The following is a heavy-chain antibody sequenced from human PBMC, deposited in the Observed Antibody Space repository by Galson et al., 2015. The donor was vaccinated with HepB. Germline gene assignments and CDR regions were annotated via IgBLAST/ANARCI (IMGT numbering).Heavy chain of an antibody. Sequence: QSGAEVKKPGESLRISCKGSGYSFTSYWISWVRQMPGKGLEWMGRIDPGDSDTRYSPSFQGQVTISADKSISTAYLQWSSLKASDTAMYYCARHTHDAGNISGCCPPLDYWGQGTLVTVSS. CDR2: IDPGDSDT. CDR3: ARHTHDAGNISGCCPPLDY. J-gene: IGHJ4*02. D-gene: IGHD6-19*01. V-gene: IGHV5-51*01. CDR1: GYSFTSYW.